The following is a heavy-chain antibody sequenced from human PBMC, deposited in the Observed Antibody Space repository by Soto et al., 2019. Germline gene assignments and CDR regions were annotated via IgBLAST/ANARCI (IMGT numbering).Heavy chain of an antibody. D-gene: IGHD3-16*01. J-gene: IGHJ6*02. V-gene: IGHV1-69*12. CDR3: ASGITLGPWGDYYGMDV. CDR2: IIPIFGTA. CDR1: GGTFSSYA. Sequence: QVQLVQSGAEVKKPGSSVKVSCKASGGTFSSYAISWVRQAPGQGLEWMGGIIPIFGTANYAQKFQGRVTITADDSTSTAYMELRSLRSEDTAVYYCASGITLGPWGDYYGMDVWGQGTTVTVSS.